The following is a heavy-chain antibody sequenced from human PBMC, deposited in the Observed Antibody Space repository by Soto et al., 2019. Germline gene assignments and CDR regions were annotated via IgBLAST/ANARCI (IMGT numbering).Heavy chain of an antibody. CDR2: IYFYNGATSST. J-gene: IGHJ4*02. Sequence: SETLCLTCSVSGGYINSGGSHLTWIRQHPEKGLEWIGFIYFYNGATSSTSYNPSLQSRVVISVDTSKNHVSLNLNSVTVADTAVYFCAWGTDAYKNGFWGLGTLVTVSS. CDR3: AWGTDAYKNGF. V-gene: IGHV4-31*03. CDR1: GGYINSGGSH. D-gene: IGHD2-8*01.